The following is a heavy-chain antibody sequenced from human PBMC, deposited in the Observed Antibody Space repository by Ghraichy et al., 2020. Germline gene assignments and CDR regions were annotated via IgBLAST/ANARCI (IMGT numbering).Heavy chain of an antibody. V-gene: IGHV3-23*01. CDR1: GFNFSDYA. D-gene: IGHD2/OR15-2a*01. CDR2: TSSGGGST. CDR3: TKVGQSAYFHAN. Sequence: GGSLRLSCAVSGFNFSDYAMSWVRQAPGKGLEWVSGTSSGGGSTYYADSGKGRFTISRDNSKNTLYLQMSSLRVEDTAVYYCTKVGQSAYFHANWGQGNLVPVSS. J-gene: IGHJ1*01.